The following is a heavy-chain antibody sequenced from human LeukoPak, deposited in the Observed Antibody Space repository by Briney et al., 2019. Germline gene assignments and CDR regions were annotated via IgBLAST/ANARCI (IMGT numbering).Heavy chain of an antibody. CDR1: GFTFGDYA. V-gene: IGHV4-59*01. Sequence: GSLRLSCTTSGFTFGDYAMSWIRQPPGKGLEWIGYIYYSGSTNYNPSLKSRVTISVDTSKNQFSLKLSSVTAADTAVYYCARGKGGGKGYYYYYMDVWGKGTTVTISS. CDR3: ARGKGGGKGYYYYYMDV. J-gene: IGHJ6*03. CDR2: IYYSGST. D-gene: IGHD4-23*01.